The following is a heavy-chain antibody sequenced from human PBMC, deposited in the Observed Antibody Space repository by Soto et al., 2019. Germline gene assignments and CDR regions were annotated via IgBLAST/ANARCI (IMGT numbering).Heavy chain of an antibody. V-gene: IGHV3-48*02. J-gene: IGHJ6*02. CDR3: ARAQLLRFLEWLPSYGMDV. CDR1: GFTFSSYS. CDR2: ISSSSSTI. Sequence: GGSLRLSCAASGFTFSSYSMNWVRQAPGKGLEWVSYISSSSSTIYYADSVKGRFTISRDNAKNSLYLQMNSLRDEDTAVYYCARAQLLRFLEWLPSYGMDVWGQGTTVTVSS. D-gene: IGHD3-3*01.